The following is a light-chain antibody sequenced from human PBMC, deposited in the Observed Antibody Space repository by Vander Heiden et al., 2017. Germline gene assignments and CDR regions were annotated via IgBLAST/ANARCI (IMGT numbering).Light chain of an antibody. J-gene: IGLJ1*01. CDR3: NSYTTSNTYV. CDR1: SSDVGSSNR. Sequence: QSALTQPPSVSGSPGQSGTVSRTGTSSDVGSSNRVSWYQQPPGTAAKVIIYEVNKRPSGVPDRFSGSQSGNTASLTISGLQAEDEADYYCNSYTTSNTYVFGTGTKVTVL. CDR2: EVN. V-gene: IGLV2-18*02.